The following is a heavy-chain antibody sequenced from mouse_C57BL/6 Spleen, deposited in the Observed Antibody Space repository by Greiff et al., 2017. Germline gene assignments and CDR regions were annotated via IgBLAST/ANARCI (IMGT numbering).Heavy chain of an antibody. V-gene: IGHV1-76*01. CDR1: GYTFTDYY. Sequence: QVQLQQSGAELVRPGASVKLSCKASGYTFTDYYINWVKQRPGQGLEWIARIYPGSGNTYYNEKFKGKATLTAEKSSSTAYMQLSSLTSEDSAVYFCAREEFYYGSSNYYAMDYWGQGTSVTVSS. J-gene: IGHJ4*01. CDR3: AREEFYYGSSNYYAMDY. D-gene: IGHD1-1*01. CDR2: IYPGSGNT.